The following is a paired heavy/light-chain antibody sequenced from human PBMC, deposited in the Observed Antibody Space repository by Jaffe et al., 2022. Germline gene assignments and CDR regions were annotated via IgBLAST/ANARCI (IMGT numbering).Light chain of an antibody. CDR1: NIGSIS. CDR3: QVWDRTSDHVV. J-gene: IGLJ2*01. Sequence: SYVLTQPPSESVAPGQTARLTCGGKNIGSISVNWYQHKPGQAPVLVVHDDRSRHSGIPERFSGSNSGNTATLTISRVEAGDEADYYCQVWDRTSDHVVFGGGTKLTVL. CDR2: DDR. V-gene: IGLV3-21*02.
Heavy chain of an antibody. CDR3: ARGLKGRGDYFDQGGHPQFFYYYYMDV. CDR1: GFTVSGTY. D-gene: IGHD3-22*01. V-gene: IGHV3-66*02. CDR2: LYAGGNT. Sequence: EEQLVESGGGLVQPGGSLRLSCAASGFTVSGTYMIWVRQAPGKGLEWVSVLYAGGNTNHADSVKGRSTISTDSSTNTFFLQLNTLRVEDTAVYYCARGLKGRGDYFDQGGHPQFFYYYYMDVWGKGTTVTVSS. J-gene: IGHJ6*03.